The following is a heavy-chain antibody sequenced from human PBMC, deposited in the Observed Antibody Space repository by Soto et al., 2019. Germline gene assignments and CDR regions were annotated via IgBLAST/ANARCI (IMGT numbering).Heavy chain of an antibody. D-gene: IGHD2-2*01. CDR3: AKEDVVPPAMAGWVVRIHDY. CDR1: GFTFSSCG. J-gene: IGHJ4*02. CDR2: ISGSGDSS. Sequence: DVQLLESGGGLVQPGGSLRLSCAASGFTFSSCGMSWVRQAPGKGLEWVSAISGSGDSSYYADSVKGRFTISRDNSKSTRYLQMNSLGAEDTAVYYCAKEDVVPPAMAGWVVRIHDYWGQGTLVTVSS. V-gene: IGHV3-23*01.